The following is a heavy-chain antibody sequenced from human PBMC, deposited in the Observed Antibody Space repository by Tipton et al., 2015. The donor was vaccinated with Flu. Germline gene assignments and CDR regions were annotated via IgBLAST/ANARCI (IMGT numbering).Heavy chain of an antibody. CDR2: IYNGGSP. CDR1: GASISSNGYY. V-gene: IGHV4-31*03. Sequence: TLSLTCTVSGASISSNGYYWTWIRQHPGEGLEWIGYIYNGGSPAYNSSLKSRVSVSIDTSKNQFSLNMRSVTAADTAVYYCARVGWLQPSPYYWGQGTSVTVSS. CDR3: ARVGWLQPSPYY. D-gene: IGHD6-19*01. J-gene: IGHJ4*02.